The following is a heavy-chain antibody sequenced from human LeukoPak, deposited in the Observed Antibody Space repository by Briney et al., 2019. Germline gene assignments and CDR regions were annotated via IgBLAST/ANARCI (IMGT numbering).Heavy chain of an antibody. V-gene: IGHV3-23*01. D-gene: IGHD2-2*01. CDR3: ARTPQTYCSSTTCYPDY. Sequence: VGSLRLSCAAPGVTSSSYAMSWVRLAPRKGLESVSTISGSGDTAYYADSVRRRLNVYRENSKNMLFLQMSSLRPENTAVYYCARTPQTYCSSTTCYPDYWGQGAMVTVCS. CDR1: GVTSSSYA. J-gene: IGHJ4*02. CDR2: ISGSGDTA.